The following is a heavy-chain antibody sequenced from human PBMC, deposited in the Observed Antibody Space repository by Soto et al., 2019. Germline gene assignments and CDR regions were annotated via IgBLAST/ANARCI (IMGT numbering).Heavy chain of an antibody. CDR3: ARALRISSWWISYYYGMDV. J-gene: IGHJ6*02. Sequence: QVQLVESGGGVVQPGRSLRLSCAASGFTFSSYAMHWVRQAPGKGLEWVAVISYDGSNKYYADSVKGRFTISRDNSKNXLXXQMNSLRAEDTAVYYCARALRISSWWISYYYGMDVWGQGTTVTVSS. CDR1: GFTFSSYA. V-gene: IGHV3-30-3*01. CDR2: ISYDGSNK. D-gene: IGHD6-13*01.